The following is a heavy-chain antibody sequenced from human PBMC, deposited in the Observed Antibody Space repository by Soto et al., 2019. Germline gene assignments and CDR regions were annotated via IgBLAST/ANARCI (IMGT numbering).Heavy chain of an antibody. Sequence: SETLSLTCTVSGGSISSGGYYWSWIRQHPGKGLEWIGYIYYSGSTYYNPSLKSRVTISVDTSKNQFSLKLSSVTAADTAVYYCARSLWFGESLNWFDPWRQGTLVTVSS. CDR1: GGSISSGGYY. CDR3: ARSLWFGESLNWFDP. CDR2: IYYSGST. V-gene: IGHV4-31*03. J-gene: IGHJ5*02. D-gene: IGHD3-10*01.